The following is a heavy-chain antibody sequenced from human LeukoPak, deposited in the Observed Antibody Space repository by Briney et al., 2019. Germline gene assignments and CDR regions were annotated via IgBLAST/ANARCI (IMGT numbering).Heavy chain of an antibody. D-gene: IGHD3-16*01. J-gene: IGHJ4*01. V-gene: IGHV1-2*07. CDR1: GYTLTDYY. CDR3: ARGRSILGGPENAGDFFDF. CDR2: INPNSGAT. Sequence: ASVKVSCKASGYTLTDYYLHWVRQAPGHGLKWVGWINPNSGATHYAHSFQARVTMTRDTSIGSGYMGLTGLESADTAVYYCARGRSILGGPENAGDFFDFWGQGSLVTVSS.